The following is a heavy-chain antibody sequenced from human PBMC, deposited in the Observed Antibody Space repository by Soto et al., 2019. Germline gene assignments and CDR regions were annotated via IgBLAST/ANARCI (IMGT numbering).Heavy chain of an antibody. V-gene: IGHV3-7*05. CDR1: GFTFSSYW. CDR2: IKQDGSEK. J-gene: IGHJ5*02. D-gene: IGHD4-17*01. CDR3: ARRGHYGDYVRWFDP. Sequence: EVQLVESGGGLVQPGGSLRLSCAASGFTFSSYWTSWVRQAPGKGLEWVANIKQDGSEKYYVDSVKGRFTISRDNAKNSLYLQMNSLRAEDTAVYYCARRGHYGDYVRWFDPWGQGTLVTVSS.